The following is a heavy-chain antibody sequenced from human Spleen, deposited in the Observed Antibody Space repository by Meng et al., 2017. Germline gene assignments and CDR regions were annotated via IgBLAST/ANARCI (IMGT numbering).Heavy chain of an antibody. D-gene: IGHD4-11*01. CDR2: INHSGST. CDR3: ARGPTTMAHDFDY. CDR1: GGSFRDYY. Sequence: GQLSRWGAGLLKPSETLSLTCVVSGGSFRDYYWSWIRQPPGKGLEWIGEINHSGSTNYNPSLESRATISVDTSQNNLSLKLSSVTAADSAVYYCARGPTTMAHDFDYWGQGTLVTVSS. V-gene: IGHV4-34*01. J-gene: IGHJ4*02.